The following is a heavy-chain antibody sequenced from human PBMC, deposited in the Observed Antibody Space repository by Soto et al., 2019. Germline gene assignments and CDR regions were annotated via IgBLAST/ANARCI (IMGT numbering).Heavy chain of an antibody. CDR2: ISGSGDST. Sequence: EVQMLESGGGLVQPGGSLRLSCAASGFTFRSYATNWVRQAPGKGLEWVSTISGSGDSTYYADSVKGRFTISRDNSKNAVSLQMNSLRGEDTAVYYGAKSGLCSWVSMQVWGQWSTVTVSS. J-gene: IGHJ6*02. V-gene: IGHV3-23*01. D-gene: IGHD6-13*01. CDR3: AKSGLCSWVSMQV. CDR1: GFTFRSYA.